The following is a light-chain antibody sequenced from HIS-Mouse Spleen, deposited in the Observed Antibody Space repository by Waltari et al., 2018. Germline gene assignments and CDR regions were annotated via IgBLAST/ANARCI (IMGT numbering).Light chain of an antibody. CDR2: AAS. CDR3: QQANSFPHT. V-gene: IGKV1-12*01. Sequence: DIQMTQSPSSVSASVGDRVTITCRASQGISSWLAWYQQKPGKAPKLLIYAASSLQSGVPSRFSGSGSGTTLTISSLQPEDFATYYSQQANSFPHTFGQGTKLEIK. CDR1: QGISSW. J-gene: IGKJ2*01.